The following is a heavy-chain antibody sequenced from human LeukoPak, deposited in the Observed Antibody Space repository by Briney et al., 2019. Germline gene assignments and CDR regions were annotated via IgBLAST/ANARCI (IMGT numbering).Heavy chain of an antibody. CDR3: AKSRPHNDFWSGYYPSGYYYYGMDV. D-gene: IGHD3-3*01. CDR1: GGSISSYY. V-gene: IGHV4-59*08. Sequence: PGETLSLTCTVSGGSISSYYWSWIRQTPGKGLEWMGYIYYSGSTNYNPSLKSRVTISVDTSKNQFSLKLSSVTAADTAVYYCAKSRPHNDFWSGYYPSGYYYYGMDVWGQGTTVTVSS. J-gene: IGHJ6*02. CDR2: IYYSGST.